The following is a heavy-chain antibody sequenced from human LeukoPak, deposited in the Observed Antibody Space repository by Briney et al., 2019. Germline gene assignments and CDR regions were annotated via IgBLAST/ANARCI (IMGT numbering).Heavy chain of an antibody. D-gene: IGHD6-19*01. CDR3: ARGGGWYDY. V-gene: IGHV4-34*01. CDR1: GGSFSGYY. CDR2: INHSGST. J-gene: IGHJ4*02. Sequence: SETQSLTCAVYGGSFSGYYWSWIRQPPGKGLEWIGEINHSGSTNYNPSLKSRVTISVDTSKNQFSLKLSSVTAADTAVYYCARGGGWYDYWGQGTLVTVSS.